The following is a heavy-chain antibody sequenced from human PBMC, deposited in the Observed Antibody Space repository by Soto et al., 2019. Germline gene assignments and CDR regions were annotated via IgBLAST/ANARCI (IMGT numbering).Heavy chain of an antibody. J-gene: IGHJ4*02. CDR1: GFTFDDYA. CDR2: ISWNSGSI. CDR3: AKDVGGGMLYRFAY. V-gene: IGHV3-9*01. Sequence: EVQLVESGGGLVQPGRSLRLSCAASGFTFDDYAMHWVRQAPGKGLEWVSGISWNSGSIGYADSVKGRFTISRDSAKNSLYLQMNSLRAEDTALYYCAKDVGGGMLYRFAYWGQGTLVTVSS. D-gene: IGHD2-8*01.